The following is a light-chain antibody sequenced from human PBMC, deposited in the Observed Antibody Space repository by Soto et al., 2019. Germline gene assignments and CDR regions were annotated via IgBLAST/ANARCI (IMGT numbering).Light chain of an antibody. Sequence: QPVLTQPPSASGTPGQRVAISCSGGSANIGINTVNWYQQLPGTAPKLLIHSNNQRPSGVPDRFSGSKSGTSASLAISGLQTEDEADSYCAAWDDSLDGWVFGGGTKLTVL. J-gene: IGLJ3*02. CDR1: SANIGINT. CDR2: SNN. V-gene: IGLV1-44*01. CDR3: AAWDDSLDGWV.